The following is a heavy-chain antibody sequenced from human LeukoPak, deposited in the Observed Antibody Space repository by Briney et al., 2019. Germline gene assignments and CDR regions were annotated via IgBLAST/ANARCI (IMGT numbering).Heavy chain of an antibody. J-gene: IGHJ4*02. CDR2: ISYDGSNK. CDR3: ARGDTVAGFDY. V-gene: IGHV3-30-3*01. Sequence: GGSLRLSCAASGFTFSSYAMHWVRQAPGKGLEWVAVISYDGSNKYYADSVKGRFTISRDNSKNTLYLQMNRLRAEDTAVYYCARGDTVAGFDYWGQGTRVTVSS. CDR1: GFTFSSYA. D-gene: IGHD6-19*01.